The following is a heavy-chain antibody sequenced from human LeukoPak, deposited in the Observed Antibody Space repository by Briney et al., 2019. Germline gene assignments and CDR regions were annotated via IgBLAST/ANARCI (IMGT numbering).Heavy chain of an antibody. V-gene: IGHV4-59*12. J-gene: IGHJ5*02. CDR3: ARGLLDPVNYGLSFDP. CDR1: GGSISSYY. CDR2: IYYSGST. Sequence: SETLSLTCTVSGGSISSYYWSWIRQPPGKGLEWSGYIYYSGSTNYNPSLKSRVTISVDTSKNQFSLKLSSVTAADTAVYFCARGLLDPVNYGLSFDPWGQGTLVTVSS. D-gene: IGHD3-16*01.